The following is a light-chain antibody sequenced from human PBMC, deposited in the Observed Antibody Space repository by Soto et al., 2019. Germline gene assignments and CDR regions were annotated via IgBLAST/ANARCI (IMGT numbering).Light chain of an antibody. CDR1: QSISSW. CDR3: QQYNSYSPT. J-gene: IGKJ1*01. Sequence: DIQMTQSPSTLSASVGDRVTITCRASQSISSWLAWYQQKPGKAPKLLIYDASSLESGVPSRFSGSGSGTEFTLSVSSLQPGDFATYYCQQYNSYSPTFGQGTKGEIK. CDR2: DAS. V-gene: IGKV1-5*01.